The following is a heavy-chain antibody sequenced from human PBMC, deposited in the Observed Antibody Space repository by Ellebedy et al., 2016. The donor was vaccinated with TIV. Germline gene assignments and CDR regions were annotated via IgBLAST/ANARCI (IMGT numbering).Heavy chain of an antibody. D-gene: IGHD3-16*01. V-gene: IGHV3-7*01. CDR1: GFTFSDYY. J-gene: IGHJ4*02. CDR3: ARVVAWGYFDY. Sequence: GESLKISXAASGFTFSDYYMSWVRQAPGKGLEWVANINQDGSAQYYVDSVKGRFTISKDSAKTSLCLQMNSLRAEDTAVYYCARVVAWGYFDYWGRGTPVTVSP. CDR2: INQDGSAQ.